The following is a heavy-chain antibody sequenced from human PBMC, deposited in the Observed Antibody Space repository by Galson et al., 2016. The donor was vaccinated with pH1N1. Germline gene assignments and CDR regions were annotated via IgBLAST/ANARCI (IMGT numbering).Heavy chain of an antibody. D-gene: IGHD6-13*01. CDR1: GGSISSGGYY. V-gene: IGHV4-31*03. Sequence: TLSLPCTVSGGSISSGGYYWSWIRQHPGKGLEWIGYIYYSGSTYYNPSLKSRVTISVDTSKSQFSLKLSSVTAADTAVYYCARAQAAADPYYYYYMDVWGKGTTVTVSS. CDR3: ARAQAAADPYYYYYMDV. J-gene: IGHJ6*03. CDR2: IYYSGST.